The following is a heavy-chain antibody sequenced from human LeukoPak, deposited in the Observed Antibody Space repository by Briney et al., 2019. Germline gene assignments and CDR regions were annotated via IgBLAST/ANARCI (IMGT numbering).Heavy chain of an antibody. J-gene: IGHJ3*02. CDR1: GYTFTGDY. CDR3: ARDKGTREYNWNDGGAFDI. V-gene: IGHV1-2*02. CDR2: INPNSGGT. Sequence: ASVKVSCKASGYTFTGDYMHWVRQAPGQGLEWMGWINPNSGGTNYAQKFQGRVTMTRDTSISTAYMELSRLRSDDTAVYYCARDKGTREYNWNDGGAFDIWGQGTMVTVSS. D-gene: IGHD1-1*01.